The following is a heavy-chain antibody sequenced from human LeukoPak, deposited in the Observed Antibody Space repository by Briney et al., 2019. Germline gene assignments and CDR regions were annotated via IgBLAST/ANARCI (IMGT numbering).Heavy chain of an antibody. CDR2: INPNSGGT. Sequence: ASVKVSCKASGYTFTGYYMHWARQAPGQGLEWMGWINPNSGGTNYAQKFQGRVTMTRDTSISTAYMELSRLRSDDTAVYYCAREAVAGPSLFDYWGQGTLVTVSS. J-gene: IGHJ4*02. CDR3: AREAVAGPSLFDY. V-gene: IGHV1-2*02. D-gene: IGHD6-19*01. CDR1: GYTFTGYY.